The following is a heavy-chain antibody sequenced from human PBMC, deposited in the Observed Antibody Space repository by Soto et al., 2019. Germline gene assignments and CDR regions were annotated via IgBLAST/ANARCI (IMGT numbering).Heavy chain of an antibody. CDR3: ARDNLAVQGAFDH. V-gene: IGHV3-21*01. J-gene: IGHJ4*02. CDR1: GFVFSDFQ. Sequence: GSLRLSCAASGFVFSDFQLNWVRQAPGRGLEWLASITGTSAFLFYADSIKGRFTISRDNPKNFLFLQMDSLGPEDTAVYYCARDNLAVQGAFDHWGQGALVTVSS. CDR2: ITGTSAFL. D-gene: IGHD3-10*02.